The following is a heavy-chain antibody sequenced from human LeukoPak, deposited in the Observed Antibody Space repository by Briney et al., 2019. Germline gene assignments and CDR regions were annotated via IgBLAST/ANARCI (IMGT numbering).Heavy chain of an antibody. V-gene: IGHV3-30*02. CDR3: AKDQSDFWSGYYMSGYFDY. D-gene: IGHD3-3*01. J-gene: IGHJ4*02. Sequence: PGGSLRLSCAASGFTFSSYGMHWVRQAPGKGPEWVAFTRYDGSNKYYADSVKGRFTISRDNSKNTLYLQMNSLRPEDTAVYYCAKDQSDFWSGYYMSGYFDYWGQGTLVTVSS. CDR2: TRYDGSNK. CDR1: GFTFSSYG.